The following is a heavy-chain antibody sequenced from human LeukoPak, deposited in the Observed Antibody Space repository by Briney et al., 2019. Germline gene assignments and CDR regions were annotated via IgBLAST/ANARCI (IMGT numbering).Heavy chain of an antibody. CDR3: ASMGSYSFDY. V-gene: IGHV7-4-1*02. CDR1: GYTFTNYA. CDR2: INTGTGNP. D-gene: IGHD2-21*01. Sequence: GASVKVSCKTSGYTFTNYAINWVRQAPGQGLEFMGWINTGTGNPTYAQDFKGRFVFSLDTSVSTAYLQISILEPEDTAVYYCASMGSYSFDYWGQGTLVTVSS. J-gene: IGHJ4*02.